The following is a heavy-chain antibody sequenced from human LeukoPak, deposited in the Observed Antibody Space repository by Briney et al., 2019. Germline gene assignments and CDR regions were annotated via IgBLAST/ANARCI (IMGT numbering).Heavy chain of an antibody. J-gene: IGHJ4*02. D-gene: IGHD3-10*01. CDR1: GGSISSYY. CDR2: IYYSGST. V-gene: IGHV4-59*01. Sequence: SETLSLTCTVSGGSISSYYWSWIRQPPGKGLEWIGYIYYSGSTNYNPSLKRRVTISVDTSKNQFSLKLSSVTAADTAVYYCARERTDYGSGSYYTDYWGQGTLVTVSS. CDR3: ARERTDYGSGSYYTDY.